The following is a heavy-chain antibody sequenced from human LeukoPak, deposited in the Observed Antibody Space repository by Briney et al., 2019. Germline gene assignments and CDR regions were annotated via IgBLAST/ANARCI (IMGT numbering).Heavy chain of an antibody. CDR3: ARVLEWSSEYYYYYYYMDV. CDR2: INHSGST. V-gene: IGHV4-34*01. J-gene: IGHJ6*03. Sequence: SETLSLTCAVYGGSFSGYYWSWIRQPPGKGLEWIGEINHSGSTNYNPSLKSRVTISVDTSKNQFSLKLSSVTAADTAVYYCARVLEWSSEYYYYYYYMDVWGKGTTVTVSS. CDR1: GGSFSGYY. D-gene: IGHD3-3*01.